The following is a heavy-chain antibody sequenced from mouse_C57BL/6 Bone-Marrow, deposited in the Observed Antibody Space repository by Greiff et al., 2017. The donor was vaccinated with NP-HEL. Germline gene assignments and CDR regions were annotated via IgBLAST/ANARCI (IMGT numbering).Heavy chain of an antibody. Sequence: VQLQQSGAELARPGASVKLSCKASGYTFTSYGISWVKQRTGQGLEWIGEIYPRSGNTYYNEKFKAKATLTADKSSSTAYMELRSLTSEDSAVYFCARYDHYYGSSYGYWGQGTTLTVSS. CDR3: ARYDHYYGSSYGY. CDR1: GYTFTSYG. D-gene: IGHD1-1*01. V-gene: IGHV1-81*01. CDR2: IYPRSGNT. J-gene: IGHJ2*01.